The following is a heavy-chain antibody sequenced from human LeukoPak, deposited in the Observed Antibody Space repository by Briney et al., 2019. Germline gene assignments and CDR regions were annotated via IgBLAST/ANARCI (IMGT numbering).Heavy chain of an antibody. J-gene: IGHJ3*02. CDR1: GYTFTGYY. D-gene: IGHD2-15*01. Sequence: SVKVSCKASGYTFTGYYMHWVRQAPGQGLEWMGGIIPIFGTANYAQKFQGRVTITADESTSTAYMELSSLRSEDTAVYYCARDQYAGWDKVVFAFDIWGQGTMVTVSS. CDR2: IIPIFGTA. V-gene: IGHV1-69*13. CDR3: ARDQYAGWDKVVFAFDI.